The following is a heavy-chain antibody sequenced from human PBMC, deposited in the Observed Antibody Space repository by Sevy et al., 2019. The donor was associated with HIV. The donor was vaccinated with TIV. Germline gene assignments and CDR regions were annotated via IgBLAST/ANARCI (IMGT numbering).Heavy chain of an antibody. Sequence: GGSLRLSCAASGFNFASYWMHWVRQSPGKGLVWVSHINSDGTTTKYADSVRGRFTMSRDNAKSTLFLQINSLRPEDTAVYYCARGGILYFGAIDNWGQGTLVTVSS. CDR1: GFNFASYW. D-gene: IGHD3-10*01. CDR2: INSDGTTT. V-gene: IGHV3-74*01. CDR3: ARGGILYFGAIDN. J-gene: IGHJ4*02.